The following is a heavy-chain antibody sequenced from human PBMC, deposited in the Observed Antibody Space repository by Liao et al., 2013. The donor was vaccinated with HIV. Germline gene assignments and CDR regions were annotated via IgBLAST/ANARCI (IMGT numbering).Heavy chain of an antibody. CDR1: DGSFTNFY. CDR2: IDHTGRT. Sequence: QVHLQQWGAGLVKPSGTLSLTCGVNDGSFTNFYWSWIRQPPGKGLEWIGDIDHTGRTTYNPSLKSRVTTSVDTSKNQFSLNLSSVTAADTAVYYCARQEGYCINGVCYRALKRRGIFDSWGQGTLVTVSS. J-gene: IGHJ4*02. CDR3: ARQEGYCINGVCYRALKRRGIFDS. D-gene: IGHD2-8*01. V-gene: IGHV4-34*02.